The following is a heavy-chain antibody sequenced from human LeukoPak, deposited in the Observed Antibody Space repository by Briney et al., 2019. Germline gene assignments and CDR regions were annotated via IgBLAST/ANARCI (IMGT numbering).Heavy chain of an antibody. CDR2: IYHSGST. Sequence: PSETLSLTCAVSGGSISSGGYSWSWIRQPPGKGLEWIGYIYHSGSTYYNPSLKSRVTISVDRSKNQFSLKLSSVTAADTAVYYCARLDEGSSWRFDYWGQGTLVTVSS. J-gene: IGHJ4*02. CDR3: ARLDEGSSWRFDY. V-gene: IGHV4-30-2*01. D-gene: IGHD6-13*01. CDR1: GGSISSGGYS.